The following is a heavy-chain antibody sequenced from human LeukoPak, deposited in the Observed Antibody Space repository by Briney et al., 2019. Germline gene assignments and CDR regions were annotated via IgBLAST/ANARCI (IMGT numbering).Heavy chain of an antibody. CDR3: ARVWSSRKAFDI. Sequence: ALTVSLTCTVSGGSIRYFYWSWIRQPPGKGLELIGYIYYSGSTNYIPSLKSRVTMSVDTSKNQFSLKLTSVTAADTAVYYCARVWSSRKAFDIWGQGTMVTVSS. CDR1: GGSIRYFY. CDR2: IYYSGST. D-gene: IGHD3-16*01. V-gene: IGHV4-59*01. J-gene: IGHJ3*02.